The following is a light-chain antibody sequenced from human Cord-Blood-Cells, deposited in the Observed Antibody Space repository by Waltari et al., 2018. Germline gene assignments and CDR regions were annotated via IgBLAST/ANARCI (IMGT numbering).Light chain of an antibody. Sequence: QSALTQPRSVSGSPGQSVTISCTGTSSDVGGYNYVSWYQQHPGKAPKLMIYDVSKRRSGVPARFSGSKSGNTASLTISGLQAEDEADYYCCSYAGSYTYVFGTGTKVTVL. CDR1: SSDVGGYNY. CDR3: CSYAGSYTYV. V-gene: IGLV2-11*01. CDR2: DVS. J-gene: IGLJ1*01.